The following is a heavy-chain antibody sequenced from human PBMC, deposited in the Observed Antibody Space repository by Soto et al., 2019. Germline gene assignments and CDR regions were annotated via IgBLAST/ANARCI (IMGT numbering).Heavy chain of an antibody. V-gene: IGHV3-23*01. CDR2: ISGSGGST. CDR3: AKPITFAGGDYFDW. Sequence: GGSLRLSCAASEFTFSDYHVSWVRQAPGKGLEWVSGISGSGGSTSYADSVKGRFTISRDNSKNTLYLQMNSLRADDTAVYYCAKPITFAGGDYFDWWGPGTLVTVSS. J-gene: IGHJ4*02. D-gene: IGHD3-16*01. CDR1: EFTFSDYH.